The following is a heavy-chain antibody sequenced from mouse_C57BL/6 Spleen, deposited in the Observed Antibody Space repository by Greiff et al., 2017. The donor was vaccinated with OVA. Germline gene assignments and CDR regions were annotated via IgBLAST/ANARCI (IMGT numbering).Heavy chain of an antibody. CDR1: GYAFSSYW. J-gene: IGHJ4*01. D-gene: IGHD2-3*01. V-gene: IGHV1-80*01. Sequence: QVQLQQSGAELVKPGASVKISCKASGYAFSSYWMNWVKQRPGKGLEWIGQIYPGDGDTNYNGKFKGKATLTADKSSSTAYMQLSSLTSEDSAVYFCARWLLDYAMDYWGQGTSVTVSS. CDR2: IYPGDGDT. CDR3: ARWLLDYAMDY.